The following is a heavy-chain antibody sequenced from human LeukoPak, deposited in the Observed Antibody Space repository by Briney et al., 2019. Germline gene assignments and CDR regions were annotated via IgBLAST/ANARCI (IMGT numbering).Heavy chain of an antibody. CDR1: GYTFTSYG. D-gene: IGHD3-22*01. V-gene: IGHV1-18*01. Sequence: ASVKVSCKASGYTFTSYGISWVRQAPGQGLEWMGWISAYTGNTNYAQKLQGRVTMTTDTSTSTAYMELRSLRSDDTAVYYCARDLERSDYYDSSGYSRDYWGQGTLVTVSS. J-gene: IGHJ4*02. CDR2: ISAYTGNT. CDR3: ARDLERSDYYDSSGYSRDY.